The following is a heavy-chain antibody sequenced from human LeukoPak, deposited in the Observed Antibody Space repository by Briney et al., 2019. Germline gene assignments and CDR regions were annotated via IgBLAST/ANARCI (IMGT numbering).Heavy chain of an antibody. Sequence: PSEALSLTCTVSGGSISSSSYYWSWIRQPPGKGLEWIGYIYYSGSTNYNPSLKSRVTISVDTSKNQFSLKLSSVTAADTAVYYCARGITMVRGVIDYFDYWGQGTLVTVSS. V-gene: IGHV4-61*01. CDR3: ARGITMVRGVIDYFDY. CDR1: GGSISSSSYY. J-gene: IGHJ4*02. D-gene: IGHD3-10*01. CDR2: IYYSGST.